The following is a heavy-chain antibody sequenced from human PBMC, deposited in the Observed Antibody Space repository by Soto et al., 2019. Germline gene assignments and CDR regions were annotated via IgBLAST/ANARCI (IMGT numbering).Heavy chain of an antibody. CDR1: GDSISTVDYF. CDR2: IYKSTTT. CDR3: ARGRYCLTGRCFPNWFEA. D-gene: IGHD2-15*01. J-gene: IGHJ5*02. Sequence: TLSLTCSVSGDSISTVDYFWAWIRQPPGQALEYIGYIYKSTTTYYNPSFESRVAISLDTSKSQFSLTVTSVTAADTAVYFCARGRYCLTGRCFPNWFEACGQGNLVTVSS. V-gene: IGHV4-30-4*01.